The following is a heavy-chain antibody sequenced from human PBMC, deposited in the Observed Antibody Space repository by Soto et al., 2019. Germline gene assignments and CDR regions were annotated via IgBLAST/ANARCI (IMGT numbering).Heavy chain of an antibody. J-gene: IGHJ5*02. CDR1: GYTFTSYY. CDR3: ARAADGTSGLPENGFDP. V-gene: IGHV1-46*04. CDR2: INPSGGST. D-gene: IGHD6-13*01. Sequence: QVQLVQSGAEVKNPGASVKVSCKASGYTFTSYYMHWVRQAPGQGLEWMGIINPSGGSTSYAQKLHGRVTMTRDTSTRTVYMELSSVRSEDTAVYYGARAADGTSGLPENGFDPWGQGNLVTVSS.